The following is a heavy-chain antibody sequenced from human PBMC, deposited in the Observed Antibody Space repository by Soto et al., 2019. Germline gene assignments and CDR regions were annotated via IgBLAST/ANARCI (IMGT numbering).Heavy chain of an antibody. D-gene: IGHD2-21*02. CDR3: AKDSTVVVTATGSWYFDL. Sequence: QVQLVESGGGVVQPGRSLRLSCAASGFTFSSYGMHWVRQAPGKGLEWVAVISYDGSNKYYADSVKGRFTISRDNSKNTLYLQMNSLRAEDTAVYYCAKDSTVVVTATGSWYFDLWGRGTLVTVSS. V-gene: IGHV3-30*18. CDR1: GFTFSSYG. J-gene: IGHJ2*01. CDR2: ISYDGSNK.